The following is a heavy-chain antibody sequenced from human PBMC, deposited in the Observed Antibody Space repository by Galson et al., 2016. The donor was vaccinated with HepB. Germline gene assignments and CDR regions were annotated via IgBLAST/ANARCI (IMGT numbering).Heavy chain of an antibody. CDR2: ISSSGYTV. Sequence: SLRLSCAASGFTFSDYYMNWIRQAPGKGLEWVPYISSSGYTVHYADSVKGRFTTSRDNTKNSLYLQMNSLRAEDTALYYCARDRGAAGYSTSTSDYWGQGTLVTVSS. CDR3: ARDRGAAGYSTSTSDY. J-gene: IGHJ4*02. V-gene: IGHV3-11*01. D-gene: IGHD6-13*01. CDR1: GFTFSDYY.